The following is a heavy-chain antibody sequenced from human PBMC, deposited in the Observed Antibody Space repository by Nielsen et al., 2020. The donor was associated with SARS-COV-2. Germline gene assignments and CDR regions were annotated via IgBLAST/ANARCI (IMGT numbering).Heavy chain of an antibody. CDR2: INTDNSQT. V-gene: IGHV1-3*04. D-gene: IGHD1-26*01. CDR1: GYIFTDYV. Sequence: ASVKVSCKASGYIFTDYVMHWVRQAPGQRPEWMGWINTDNSQTKYSQKFQDRVTFTMDASASIAYMDLSSLKSGDTAIYYCASEHSGGLDYWGQGTLVTVSS. J-gene: IGHJ4*02. CDR3: ASEHSGGLDY.